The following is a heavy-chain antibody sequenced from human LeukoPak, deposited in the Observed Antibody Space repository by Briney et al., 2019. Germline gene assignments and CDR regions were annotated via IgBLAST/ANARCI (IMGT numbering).Heavy chain of an antibody. CDR2: SIPIFDTS. Sequence: ASVKVSCKASGGTFSSYSISWVRQAPGQGLEWMGRSIPIFDTSNYAQNFQGRVTISADKSTGTAYMELNNLRPGDTAVYYCVRDHDTSGPQKNYFDFWGQGTLVTVSS. D-gene: IGHD3-22*01. CDR1: GGTFSSYS. J-gene: IGHJ4*02. CDR3: VRDHDTSGPQKNYFDF. V-gene: IGHV1-69*06.